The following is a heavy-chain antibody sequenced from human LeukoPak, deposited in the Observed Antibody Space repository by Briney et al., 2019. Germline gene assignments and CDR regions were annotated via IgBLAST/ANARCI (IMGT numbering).Heavy chain of an antibody. CDR3: ARVGYEILTGFHY. CDR2: ISSRSSSI. D-gene: IGHD3-9*01. Sequence: AGGSLRLSCAASGFTFSDYSMNWVRQAPGKGLEWVSFISSRSSSIYYADSVKGRFTISRDNAKKSLYLQMNSLRDEDTAVYYCARVGYEILTGFHYWGQGTLVTVSS. V-gene: IGHV3-48*02. CDR1: GFTFSDYS. J-gene: IGHJ4*02.